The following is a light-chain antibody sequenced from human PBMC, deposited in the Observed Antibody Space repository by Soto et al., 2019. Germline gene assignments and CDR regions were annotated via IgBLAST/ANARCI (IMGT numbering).Light chain of an antibody. V-gene: IGLV1-40*01. CDR1: SSNIGSNYD. CDR2: AYT. J-gene: IGLJ3*02. CDR3: QSYDSDLSAWV. Sequence: QSVLTQPPSVSGAPGQTVTISCAGTSSNIGSNYDVYWYQHLPGTAPKLLIFAYTNRPSGVPDRFSGSKSGTSASLAITGLQSEDEAAYYCQSYDSDLSAWVFGGGTKLTVL.